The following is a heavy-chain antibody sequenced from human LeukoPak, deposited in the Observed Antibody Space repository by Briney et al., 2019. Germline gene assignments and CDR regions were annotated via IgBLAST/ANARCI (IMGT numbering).Heavy chain of an antibody. CDR3: ARGYCSSTSCYPAGFDP. D-gene: IGHD2-2*01. V-gene: IGHV4-61*08. Sequence: SETLSLTCAVSGGSISSGGYSWSWIRQPPGKGLEWIGYIYYSGSTNYNPSLKSRVTISVDTSKNQFSLKLSSVTAADTAVYYCARGYCSSTSCYPAGFDPWGQGTLVTVSS. CDR1: GGSISSGGYS. J-gene: IGHJ5*02. CDR2: IYYSGST.